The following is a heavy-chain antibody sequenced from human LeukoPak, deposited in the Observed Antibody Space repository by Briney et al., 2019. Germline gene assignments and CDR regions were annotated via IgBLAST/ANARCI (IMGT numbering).Heavy chain of an antibody. CDR3: ARLYCSGGSCYGGLADI. D-gene: IGHD2-15*01. CDR2: IYHSGST. Sequence: PSETLSLTCTVSGYSISSGYYWGWIRQPPGKGLEWIGSIYHSGSTYYNPSLKSRVTISVDTSKNQFSLKLSSVTAADTAVYYCARLYCSGGSCYGGLADIWGQGTMVTVSS. J-gene: IGHJ3*02. V-gene: IGHV4-38-2*02. CDR1: GYSISSGYY.